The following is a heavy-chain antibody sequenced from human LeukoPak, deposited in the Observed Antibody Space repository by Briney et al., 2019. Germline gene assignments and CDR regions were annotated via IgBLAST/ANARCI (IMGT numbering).Heavy chain of an antibody. Sequence: SETLSLTCTVSGGSISTPGYYWGWIRQPTGKGLEWIGSLYHSGSTYYKPSLKSRATISVDKSKNQCSLKLRSVTAADTAVYYCARHALATVTGPSFDYWGQGTLVTVSS. J-gene: IGHJ4*02. CDR2: LYHSGST. D-gene: IGHD6-19*01. CDR3: ARHALATVTGPSFDY. CDR1: GGSISTPGYY. V-gene: IGHV4-39*01.